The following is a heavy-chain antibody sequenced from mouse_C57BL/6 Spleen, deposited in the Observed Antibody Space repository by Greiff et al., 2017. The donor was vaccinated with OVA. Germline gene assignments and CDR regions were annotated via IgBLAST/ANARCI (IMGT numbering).Heavy chain of an antibody. J-gene: IGHJ3*01. V-gene: IGHV1-61*01. CDR1: GYTFTSYW. D-gene: IGHD2-1*01. Sequence: QVQLQQPGAELVRPGSSVKLSCKASGYTFTSYWMDWVKQRPGQGLEWIGNIYPSDSETHYNQKFKDKATLTVDKSSSTAYMQLSSLTSEDSAVYYCARNGNYEAWFAYWGQGTLVTVSA. CDR2: IYPSDSET. CDR3: ARNGNYEAWFAY.